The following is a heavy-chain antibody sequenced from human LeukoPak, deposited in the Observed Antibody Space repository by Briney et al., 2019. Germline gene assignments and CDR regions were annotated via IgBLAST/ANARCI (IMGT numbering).Heavy chain of an antibody. V-gene: IGHV3-21*01. CDR2: ISSSSSYI. CDR1: GFTFSSYS. D-gene: IGHD3-9*01. Sequence: GGSLRLSCAASGFTFSSYSMNWVRQAPGKGLEWVSSISSSSSYIYYADSVKGRFTISRDNAKNSLYLQMNSLRAEDTAVYYCAREANYDLLTGYYSMRGMDVWGQGTTVTVSS. CDR3: AREANYDLLTGYYSMRGMDV. J-gene: IGHJ6*02.